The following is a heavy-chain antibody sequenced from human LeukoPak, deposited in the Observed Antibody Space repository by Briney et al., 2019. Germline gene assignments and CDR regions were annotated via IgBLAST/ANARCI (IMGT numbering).Heavy chain of an antibody. CDR1: GFTFSSYG. V-gene: IGHV3-33*01. Sequence: GGSLRLSCAAPGFTFSSYGMHWVRQAPGKGLEWVAVIWYDGSNKYYADSVKGRFTISRDNSKNTLYLQMNSLRAEDTAVYYCARAPTSYYYFDYWGQGTLVTVSS. D-gene: IGHD1-26*01. CDR2: IWYDGSNK. CDR3: ARAPTSYYYFDY. J-gene: IGHJ4*02.